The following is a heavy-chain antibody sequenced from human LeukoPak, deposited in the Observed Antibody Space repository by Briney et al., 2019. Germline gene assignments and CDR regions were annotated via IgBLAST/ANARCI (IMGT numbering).Heavy chain of an antibody. Sequence: ASVKVSCKASGYTFTSYAMNWVRQAPGQGLEWMGWINTNTGNPTYAQGFTGRFVFSLDTSVSTAYLQISSLKAEDTAVYYCARAPSDQWYSSGWEGGAIDYWGQGTLVTVSS. CDR2: INTNTGNP. D-gene: IGHD6-19*01. CDR3: ARAPSDQWYSSGWEGGAIDY. CDR1: GYTFTSYA. J-gene: IGHJ4*02. V-gene: IGHV7-4-1*02.